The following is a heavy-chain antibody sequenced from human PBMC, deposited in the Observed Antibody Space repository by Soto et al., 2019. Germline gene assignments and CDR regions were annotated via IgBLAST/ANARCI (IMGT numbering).Heavy chain of an antibody. D-gene: IGHD6-6*01. CDR3: ARSPPFSSFRGFDV. J-gene: IGHJ3*01. V-gene: IGHV4-34*02. CDR2: VNHRGST. Sequence: QVQLKQWGAGLLKPSETLSLTCAVNGGSFTGYYWTYIRQSPEKGLEWIGEVNHRGSTTYNPSLKSRFTISVDASNNQFSLNLSSVTAADTAVYYCARSPPFSSFRGFDVWGQGTMVTVSS. CDR1: GGSFTGYY.